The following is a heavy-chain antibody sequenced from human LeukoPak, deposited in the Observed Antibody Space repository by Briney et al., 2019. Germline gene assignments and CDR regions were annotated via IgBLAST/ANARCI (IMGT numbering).Heavy chain of an antibody. D-gene: IGHD1-26*01. CDR2: IYYSGST. V-gene: IGHV4-39*07. CDR1: GGSISSSSYY. Sequence: SETLSLTCTVSGGSISSSSYYWGWIRQPPGKGLEWIGSIYYSGSTYYNPSLKSRVTISVDTSKNQFSLKLSSVTAADTAVYYCARHIVGAISFDYWGQGTLVTVSS. CDR3: ARHIVGAISFDY. J-gene: IGHJ4*02.